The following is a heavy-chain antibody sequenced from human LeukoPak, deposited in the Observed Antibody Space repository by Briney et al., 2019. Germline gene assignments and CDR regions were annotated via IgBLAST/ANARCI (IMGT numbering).Heavy chain of an antibody. V-gene: IGHV1-24*01. Sequence: ASVKVSCKVSGYSLSDSSMHWVRQAPGKGLEWMGTFGPGDGETNYAQKFQGRVTMTEDTSVDTAYLELSSLRSEDTAVYYCATPRDSDNRGYYYDLTYWGQGTLVTVSS. J-gene: IGHJ4*02. CDR3: ATPRDSDNRGYYYDLTY. D-gene: IGHD3-22*01. CDR1: GYSLSDSS. CDR2: FGPGDGET.